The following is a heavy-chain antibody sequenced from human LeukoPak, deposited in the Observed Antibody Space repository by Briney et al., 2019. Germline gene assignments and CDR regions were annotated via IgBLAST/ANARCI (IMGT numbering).Heavy chain of an antibody. CDR1: GGSFSDYY. Sequence: SETLSLTCAVYGGSFSDYYWSWIRQPPGKGLEWIGEIHLGGSTNYNPSIKSRRTISIDTSKKQFSLKVSSVTAADTAMYYCARETMVRSLWGQGTLVTVSS. D-gene: IGHD3-10*01. CDR3: ARETMVRSL. V-gene: IGHV4-34*01. CDR2: IHLGGST. J-gene: IGHJ4*02.